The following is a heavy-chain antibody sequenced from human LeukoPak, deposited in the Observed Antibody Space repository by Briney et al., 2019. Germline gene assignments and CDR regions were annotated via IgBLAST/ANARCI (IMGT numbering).Heavy chain of an antibody. J-gene: IGHJ3*02. CDR2: IRQSGDIT. V-gene: IGHV3-23*01. CDR3: VRRGGSDGWGAFDI. Sequence: PGGSLRLSCAASEFTFSNYVMNWVRQAPGKGLEWVSSIRQSGDITYYADSVKGRLTISRDNSKNTLSLQMSSLSREDTAIYYCVRRGGSDGWGAFDIWGQGTVVTVSS. CDR1: EFTFSNYV. D-gene: IGHD5-24*01.